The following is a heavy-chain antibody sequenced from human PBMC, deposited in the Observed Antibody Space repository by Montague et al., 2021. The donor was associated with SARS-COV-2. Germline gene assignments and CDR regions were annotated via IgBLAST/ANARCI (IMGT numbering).Heavy chain of an antibody. CDR2: ISHSGST. CDR1: GGSLSGYY. V-gene: IGHV4-34*01. Sequence: SETLSLTCAVYGGSLSGYYWSWIRQPPGEGLEWIAEISHSGSTSYNPSLKSRVIISVDTSKNQFSLKLSSATAADTAVYYCVRVPYRLLFVPRYYGMDVWGQGTTVTVSS. D-gene: IGHD2-2*01. CDR3: VRVPYRLLFVPRYYGMDV. J-gene: IGHJ6*02.